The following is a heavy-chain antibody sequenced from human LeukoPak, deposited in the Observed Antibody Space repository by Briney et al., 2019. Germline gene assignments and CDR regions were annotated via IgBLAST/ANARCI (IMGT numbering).Heavy chain of an antibody. D-gene: IGHD3-10*01. CDR1: GGSISGDNW. Sequence: SGTLSLTCAVSGGSISGDNWWNWVRQPPGKGLEWIGQIYHSGITNYNPSLKSRVTISVDKSKNQFSLNLSSVTAADTALYYCARYPAGSSYFDYWGQGTLVTVSS. V-gene: IGHV4-4*02. CDR2: IYHSGIT. J-gene: IGHJ4*02. CDR3: ARYPAGSSYFDY.